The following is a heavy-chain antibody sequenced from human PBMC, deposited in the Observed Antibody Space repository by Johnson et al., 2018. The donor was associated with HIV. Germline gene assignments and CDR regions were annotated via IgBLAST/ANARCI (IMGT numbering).Heavy chain of an antibody. J-gene: IGHJ3*02. CDR2: ISSSGSTI. V-gene: IGHV3-11*04. Sequence: QVYLVESGGGLVKPGGSLRLSCAASGFTFSYYYMSWIRQAPGKGLEWVSYISSSGSTIYYEDSVKGRFTISRDNAKNSLYLQMNSLRAEDTAVYYCARVKFSDYYDSSGYRFPDAFESWGQGTMVTVSS. CDR1: GFTFSYYY. CDR3: ARVKFSDYYDSSGYRFPDAFES. D-gene: IGHD3-22*01.